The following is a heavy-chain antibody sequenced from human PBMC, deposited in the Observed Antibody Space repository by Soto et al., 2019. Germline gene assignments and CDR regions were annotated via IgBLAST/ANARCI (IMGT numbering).Heavy chain of an antibody. J-gene: IGHJ6*02. CDR1: GYSFTSYW. D-gene: IGHD1-1*01. V-gene: IGHV5-51*01. CDR3: ARPNWNDGWDYYCGMDV. CDR2: IYPGDSDT. Sequence: PGESLKISCKGSGYSFTSYWIGWVRQMPGKGLEWMGIIYPGDSDTRYSPSFQGQVTISAEKSISTAYLQWSSLKASDTAMYYCARPNWNDGWDYYCGMDVWGQGTTVTVSS.